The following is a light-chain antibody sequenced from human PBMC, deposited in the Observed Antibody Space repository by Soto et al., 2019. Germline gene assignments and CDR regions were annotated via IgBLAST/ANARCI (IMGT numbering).Light chain of an antibody. V-gene: IGKV3-15*01. Sequence: IVMRQAAATXSVSPXERATLSXRASQSVSSNLAWYQQKPGQAPRLLIYGASTRGTGIPARFSGSGSGTEFTLTISSLQSEDFAVYYCQQYNNWPRTFGQGTKVDI. J-gene: IGKJ1*01. CDR2: GAS. CDR1: QSVSSN. CDR3: QQYNNWPRT.